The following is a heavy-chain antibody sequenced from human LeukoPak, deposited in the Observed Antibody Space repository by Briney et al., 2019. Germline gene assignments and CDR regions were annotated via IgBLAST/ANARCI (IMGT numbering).Heavy chain of an antibody. J-gene: IGHJ6*03. Sequence: ASVKVSCKASGYTFTSYDINWVRQATGQGLEWMGWMNPNSGNTGYAQKFQGRVTITRNTSISTAYMELSSLRSEDTAVYYCARGLTWPYYYYYMDVWGKGTTVTVSS. CDR2: MNPNSGNT. D-gene: IGHD5-12*01. CDR1: GYTFTSYD. CDR3: ARGLTWPYYYYYMDV. V-gene: IGHV1-8*03.